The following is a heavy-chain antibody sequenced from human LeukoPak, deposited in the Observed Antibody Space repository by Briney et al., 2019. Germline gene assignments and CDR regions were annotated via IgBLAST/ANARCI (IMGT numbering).Heavy chain of an antibody. J-gene: IGHJ4*02. Sequence: ASVKVSCKASGYTFTGYYMQWVRQAPGQGLEWMGMINPSGGNTNYAQKFQGRVTMTTDTSTSTVYMELSSLRSEDTAVYYCARDGFLEWLLFGVGYFDYWGQGTLVTVSS. D-gene: IGHD3-3*01. CDR1: GYTFTGYY. CDR3: ARDGFLEWLLFGVGYFDY. V-gene: IGHV1-46*01. CDR2: INPSGGNT.